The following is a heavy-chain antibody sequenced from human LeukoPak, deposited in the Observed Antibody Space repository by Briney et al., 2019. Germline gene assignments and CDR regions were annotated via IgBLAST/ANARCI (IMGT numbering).Heavy chain of an antibody. CDR1: GYSISSGYY. Sequence: SETLSLTCTVSGYSISSGYYWGWIRQPPGKGLEWIGSIYYSGSTYYDPSLKSRVTISVDTSKNQFSLKLSSVTAADTAVYYCARDSITMIVVVTDRNHGLDVWGKGTTVTVSS. D-gene: IGHD3-22*01. J-gene: IGHJ6*04. CDR3: ARDSITMIVVVTDRNHGLDV. CDR2: IYYSGST. V-gene: IGHV4-38-2*02.